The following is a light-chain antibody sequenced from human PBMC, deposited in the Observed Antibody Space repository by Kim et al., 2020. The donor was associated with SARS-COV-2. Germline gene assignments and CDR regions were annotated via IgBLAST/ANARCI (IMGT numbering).Light chain of an antibody. CDR2: DAS. CDR3: QQRSRS. CDR1: QNVNNF. V-gene: IGKV3-11*01. Sequence: EIVLTQSPATLSLSPGERATLSCRASQNVNNFLAWYQQKPGQAPRLLIFDASSRVTGVPARFSGSGSGTDFTLTINSLEPEDFAVYYCQQRSRSFGGGTKVDIK. J-gene: IGKJ4*01.